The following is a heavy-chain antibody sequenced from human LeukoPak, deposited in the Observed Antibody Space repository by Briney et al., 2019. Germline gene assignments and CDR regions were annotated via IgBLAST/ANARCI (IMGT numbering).Heavy chain of an antibody. J-gene: IGHJ4*02. CDR1: GYTFTSSD. D-gene: IGHD3-22*01. CDR3: ARGQYYYDSGVSIPV. CDR2: MNPNSGNT. V-gene: IGHV1-8*03. Sequence: GASVKVSCKASGYTFTSSDINWVRQATGQGLEWMGWMNPNSGNTGYAQKFQGRVTITRNTSISTAYMEVSSLRSEDTAVYYCARGQYYYDSGVSIPVWGQGTLVTVSS.